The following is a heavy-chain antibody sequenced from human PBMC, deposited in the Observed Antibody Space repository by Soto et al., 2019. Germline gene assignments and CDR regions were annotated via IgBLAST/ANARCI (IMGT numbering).Heavy chain of an antibody. CDR1: GFTFSSYA. Sequence: GGSLRLSCAASGFTFSSYAMHWVRQAPGKGLEWVAVISYDGSNKYYADSAKGRFTISRDNSKNTLYLQMNSLRAEDTAVYYCASLFGELLPSYYYYYGMDVWGQGTTVTVSS. D-gene: IGHD3-10*02. CDR3: ASLFGELLPSYYYYYGMDV. J-gene: IGHJ6*02. V-gene: IGHV3-30-3*01. CDR2: ISYDGSNK.